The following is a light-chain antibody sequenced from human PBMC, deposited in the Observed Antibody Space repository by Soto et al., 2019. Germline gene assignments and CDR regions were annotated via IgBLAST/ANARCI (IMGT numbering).Light chain of an antibody. CDR2: EVS. Sequence: QSALTQPASVSGSPGQSITISCTGTSSDVGGYNYVSWYQQHPGKAPKLMIYEVSNRPSGVSNRFSSFKSGNTASLTISGLQAEDEADYSCSSYTSSSTHVFGTGTKLTVL. CDR3: SSYTSSSTHV. J-gene: IGLJ1*01. V-gene: IGLV2-14*01. CDR1: SSDVGGYNY.